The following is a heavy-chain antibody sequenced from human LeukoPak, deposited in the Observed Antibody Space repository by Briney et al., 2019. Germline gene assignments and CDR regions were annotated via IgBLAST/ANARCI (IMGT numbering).Heavy chain of an antibody. Sequence: SETLSLTCTASGGSISSYYWSWIRQPAGKGLEWIGRIYTSGSTNYNPSLKSRVTMSVDTSKNQFSLKLSSVTAADTAVYYCAGVYTPRDTAMVHWYFDLGGGAPRVTVSS. J-gene: IGHJ2*01. D-gene: IGHD5-18*01. CDR3: AGVYTPRDTAMVHWYFDL. CDR2: IYTSGST. CDR1: GGSISSYY. V-gene: IGHV4-4*07.